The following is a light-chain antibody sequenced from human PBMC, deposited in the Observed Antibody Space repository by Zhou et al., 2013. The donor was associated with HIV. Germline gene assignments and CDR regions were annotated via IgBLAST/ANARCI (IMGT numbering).Light chain of an antibody. V-gene: IGKV3-11*01. J-gene: IGKJ1*01. CDR2: DAS. CDR3: QHYGVSSWT. Sequence: EIVLTQSPATLSLSPGERATLSCTASQSVRSYLAWYQQKPGQAPRLLIFDASNRATGIPARFSGSGSGTDFTLTISRLEPEDFAVFYCQHYGVSSWTFGQGTKVEI. CDR1: QSVRSY.